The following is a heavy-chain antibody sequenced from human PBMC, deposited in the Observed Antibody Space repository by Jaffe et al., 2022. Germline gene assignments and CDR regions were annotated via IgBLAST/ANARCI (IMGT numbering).Heavy chain of an antibody. V-gene: IGHV3-48*03. Sequence: EVQLVESGGGLVQPGGSLRLSCAASGFTFSGYEMIWVRQAPGKGLEWVSWLSGSGSTIYYADSVKGRFTISRDNAKNSLYLQMNSLRAEDTAVYYCARVLVERYFDSWGQGTLVTVSS. J-gene: IGHJ4*02. CDR3: ARVLVERYFDS. CDR1: GFTFSGYE. D-gene: IGHD3-3*01. CDR2: LSGSGSTI.